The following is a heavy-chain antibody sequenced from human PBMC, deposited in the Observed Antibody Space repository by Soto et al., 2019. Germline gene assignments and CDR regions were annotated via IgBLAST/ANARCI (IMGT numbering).Heavy chain of an antibody. Sequence: QVQLQESGPGLVKPSQTLSLTCTVPGGSISSGDYYWSWIRQPPGKGLEWIGYIYNSGSTYYNPSLESRVTISVDTSKKHISLKLSSVTAADTAVYYCARVRHINAFDIWGQGTMVTVSS. CDR1: GGSISSGDYY. CDR2: IYNSGST. J-gene: IGHJ3*02. CDR3: ARVRHINAFDI. D-gene: IGHD1-20*01. V-gene: IGHV4-30-4*01.